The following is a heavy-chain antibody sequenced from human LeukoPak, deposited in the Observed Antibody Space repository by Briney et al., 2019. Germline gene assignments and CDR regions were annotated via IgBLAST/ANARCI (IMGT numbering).Heavy chain of an antibody. Sequence: GESLKISCKGSGYIFTSYWISWVRQMPGKGLEWMGRIEPSVPYTNYRPSFQGHVTISADKSISTAYLQWSSLKASDTAMYYCASSIEPGYWGQGTLVTVSS. V-gene: IGHV5-10-1*01. J-gene: IGHJ4*02. D-gene: IGHD1-14*01. CDR1: GYIFTSYW. CDR2: IEPSVPYT. CDR3: ASSIEPGY.